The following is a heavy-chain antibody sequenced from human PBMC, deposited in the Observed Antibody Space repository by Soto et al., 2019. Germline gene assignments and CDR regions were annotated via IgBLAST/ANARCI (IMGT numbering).Heavy chain of an antibody. D-gene: IGHD3-10*01. CDR2: ISGSGGST. CDR3: AKDPLWFGELLSPIFDY. J-gene: IGHJ4*02. V-gene: IGHV3-23*01. CDR1: GFTFSSYA. Sequence: GGSLRLSCAASGFTFSSYAMSWVRQAPGKGLEWVSAISGSGGSTYYADSVKGRFTISRDNSKNTLYLQMNSLRAEDTAVYYRAKDPLWFGELLSPIFDYWGQGTLVTVSS.